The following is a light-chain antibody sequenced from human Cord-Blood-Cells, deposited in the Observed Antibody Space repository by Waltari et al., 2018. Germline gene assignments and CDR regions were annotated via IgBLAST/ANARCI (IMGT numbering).Light chain of an antibody. CDR3: CSYAGSSTYYV. CDR2: EGS. J-gene: IGLJ1*01. V-gene: IGLV2-23*01. CDR1: SRDVGSYNL. Sequence: QSALTQPASVSGSPGQSITISCTGTSRDVGSYNLVSLYQPHPGKAPKLMIYEGSKRPSGLSNHFSGSKSGDTASLTISGLQAEDEADYYCCSYAGSSTYYVFGTVTKVTVL.